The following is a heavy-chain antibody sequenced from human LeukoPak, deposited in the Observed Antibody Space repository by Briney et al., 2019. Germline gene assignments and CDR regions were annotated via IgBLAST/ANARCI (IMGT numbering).Heavy chain of an antibody. Sequence: SESLSLTCGVSGHSISSGFYWSCIRQPPGKGLQWIGSLYYAGSAEYNPSLKSRLTLSMDKSKNQFSLKLNAVTAAGTAVHYWARLWSGYNFDYWGQGTLVTVSS. CDR2: LYYAGSA. J-gene: IGHJ4*02. CDR1: GHSISSGFY. D-gene: IGHD5-24*01. CDR3: ARLWSGYNFDY. V-gene: IGHV4-38-2*01.